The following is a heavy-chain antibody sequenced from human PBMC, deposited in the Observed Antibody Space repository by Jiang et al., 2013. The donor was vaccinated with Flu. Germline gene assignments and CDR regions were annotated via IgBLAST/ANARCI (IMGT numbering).Heavy chain of an antibody. D-gene: IGHD3-22*01. J-gene: IGHJ6*02. CDR2: IYARGTS. V-gene: IGHV4-61*02. CDR1: GGSISSGYNY. CDR3: ARDTYYYDSSGIQHGMDV. Sequence: PGLVKPSQTLSLTCTVSGGSISSGYNYWTWIRQPAGKGLEWIGRIYARGTSNYNPSLQSRVTISVDTSKNQFSLKLTSVTAADTAVYYCARDTYYYDSSGIQHGMDVWGQGTTVTVS.